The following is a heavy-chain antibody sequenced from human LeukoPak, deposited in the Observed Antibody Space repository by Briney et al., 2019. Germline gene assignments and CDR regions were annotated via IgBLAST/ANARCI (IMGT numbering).Heavy chain of an antibody. CDR1: GYTFTSYG. V-gene: IGHV1-18*01. CDR2: ISAYNGNT. CDR3: VRDGYGDGTYYYYGMDV. Sequence: ASVKVSCKASGYTFTSYGSSWVRQAPGQGLEWMGWISAYNGNTNCAQKLQGRVTMTTDTSTSTAYMELRSLRSDDTAVYYCVRDGYGDGTYYYYGMDVWGQGTTVTVSS. J-gene: IGHJ6*02. D-gene: IGHD6-13*01.